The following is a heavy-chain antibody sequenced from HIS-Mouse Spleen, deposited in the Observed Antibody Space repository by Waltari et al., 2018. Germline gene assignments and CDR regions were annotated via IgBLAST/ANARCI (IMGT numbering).Heavy chain of an antibody. V-gene: IGHV1-69*04. CDR1: GGTFSSYA. J-gene: IGHJ5*02. CDR3: AREDTAMDNWFDP. D-gene: IGHD5-18*01. CDR2: IIPILGKA. Sequence: QVQLVQSGAEVKKPGSSVKVSCKASGGTFSSYAISWVRQAPGKGLEWMGRIIPILGKANYAQKCQGRVTITADKSTSTAYMELSSLRSEDTAVYYCAREDTAMDNWFDPWGQGTLVTVSS.